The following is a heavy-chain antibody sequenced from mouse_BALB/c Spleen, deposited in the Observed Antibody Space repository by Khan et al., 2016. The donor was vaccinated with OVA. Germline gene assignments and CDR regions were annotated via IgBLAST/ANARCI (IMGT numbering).Heavy chain of an antibody. CDR2: INPNIGTT. J-gene: IGHJ2*01. V-gene: IGHV1-34*01. CDR1: GYSFTAYY. Sequence: VQLKESGPDLVKPGSSVKISCKASGYSFTAYYMHWMRQSHGKSLEWIGRINPNIGTTDYNQRFTGKAILTVDKSSSTAYMELRNLTSEDSAVYYCTRSEGFDYWGQGTTLTVSS. CDR3: TRSEGFDY.